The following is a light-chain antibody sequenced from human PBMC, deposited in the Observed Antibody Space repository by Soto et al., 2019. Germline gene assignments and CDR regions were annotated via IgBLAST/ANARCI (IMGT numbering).Light chain of an antibody. CDR1: QGISSY. CDR2: AAS. Sequence: AIRMTQSPSSLSASTVGRFTITFLASQGISSYLALYQQKPGKAPKLLIYAASTLQSGVPSRFSGRGSGTDFTLTINNLQREDFADYFCQQTYSNLWTFGQGTKVDIK. V-gene: IGKV1-8*01. J-gene: IGKJ1*01. CDR3: QQTYSNLWT.